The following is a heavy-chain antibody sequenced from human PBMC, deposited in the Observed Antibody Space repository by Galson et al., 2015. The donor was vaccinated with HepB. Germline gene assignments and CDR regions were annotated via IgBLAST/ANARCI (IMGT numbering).Heavy chain of an antibody. CDR2: ISYDGSNK. Sequence: SLRLSCAASGFTFSNYGMHWVRQAPGKGLEWVAVISYDGSNKYYADSVKGRFTISSDNSKNTLYLQMNGLRAEDTALYYCAKDPYLYSALAGTMAGFDYWGQGTLVTVSS. CDR1: GFTFSNYG. CDR3: AKDPYLYSALAGTMAGFDY. D-gene: IGHD6-19*01. V-gene: IGHV3-30*18. J-gene: IGHJ4*02.